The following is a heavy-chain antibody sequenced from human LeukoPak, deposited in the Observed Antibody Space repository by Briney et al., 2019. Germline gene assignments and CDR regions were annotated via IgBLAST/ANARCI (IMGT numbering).Heavy chain of an antibody. D-gene: IGHD6-13*01. J-gene: IGHJ4*02. V-gene: IGHV4-4*02. Sequence: GLEWIGEIYHSGSTNYNPSLKSRVTISVDKSKNQFSLKLSSVTAADTAVYYCARDAGQFDYWGQGTLVTVSS. CDR3: ARDAGQFDY. CDR2: IYHSGST.